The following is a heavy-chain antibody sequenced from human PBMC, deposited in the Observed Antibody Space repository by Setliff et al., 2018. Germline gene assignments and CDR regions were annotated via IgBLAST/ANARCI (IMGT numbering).Heavy chain of an antibody. CDR1: GFSLTITGVA. V-gene: IGHV2-5*02. CDR3: AHRPKMGSDGFYSAFDM. D-gene: IGHD2-15*01. Sequence: SGPTLVNPTQTLTLTCTFSGFSLTITGVAVGWIRQPPGKALEWLALIYWDDDKRYSPSLKSRLTIVKDTSKNQVVLTMTNMDPVDTATYYCAHRPKMGSDGFYSAFDMWGQGTMVTVSS. CDR2: IYWDDDK. J-gene: IGHJ3*02.